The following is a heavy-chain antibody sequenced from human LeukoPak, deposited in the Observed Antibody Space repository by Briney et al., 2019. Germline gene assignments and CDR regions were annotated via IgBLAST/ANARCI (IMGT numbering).Heavy chain of an antibody. Sequence: PGGSLTLSCAASGFTFSSYAMSWVRQAPGKGLEWVSGISGSGGSTYYADSVKGRFTISRDNSKNSLYLQMNSLRAEDTAVYYCAKRPRGNYLDPFDYWGQGTLVTVSS. D-gene: IGHD3-10*01. CDR1: GFTFSSYA. CDR2: ISGSGGST. J-gene: IGHJ4*02. CDR3: AKRPRGNYLDPFDY. V-gene: IGHV3-23*01.